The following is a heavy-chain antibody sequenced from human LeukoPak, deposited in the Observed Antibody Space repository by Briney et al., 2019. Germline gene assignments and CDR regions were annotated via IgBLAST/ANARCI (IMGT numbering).Heavy chain of an antibody. Sequence: PGRSLRLSCAASRFSFSTYGMHWVRQAPGKGLEWVAVISYDGSNKYYADSVKGRFTISRDNSKNTLYLQMNSLRAEDTAVYYCARAPEADRGDGYSGFWGQGTLVTVSS. D-gene: IGHD1-26*01. CDR3: ARAPEADRGDGYSGF. J-gene: IGHJ4*02. CDR1: RFSFSTYG. CDR2: ISYDGSNK. V-gene: IGHV3-30*03.